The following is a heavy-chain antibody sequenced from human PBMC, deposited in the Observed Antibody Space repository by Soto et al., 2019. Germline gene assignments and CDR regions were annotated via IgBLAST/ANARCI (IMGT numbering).Heavy chain of an antibody. CDR3: AKDRVTYGSGSYPDY. CDR1: GFTVSRNY. V-gene: IGHV3-23*01. Sequence: PGGSPRLSCAASGFTVSRNYMTWVRQALGKGLEWVSAISGSGGSTYYADSVKGRFTISRDNSKNTLYLQMNSLRAEDTAVYYCAKDRVTYGSGSYPDYWGQGTLVTVSS. CDR2: ISGSGGST. D-gene: IGHD3-10*01. J-gene: IGHJ4*02.